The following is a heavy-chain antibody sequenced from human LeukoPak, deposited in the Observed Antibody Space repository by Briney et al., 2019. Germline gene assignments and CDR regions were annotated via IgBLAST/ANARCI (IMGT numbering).Heavy chain of an antibody. V-gene: IGHV1-58*02. J-gene: IGHJ4*02. CDR1: GCTFTSSA. CDR2: IVVGSGNT. Sequence: ASVKVSCKASGCTFTSSAMQWVRQARGQRLEWIGWIVVGSGNTNYAQKFQERVTITRDMSTSTAYMELSSLRSEDTAVYYCAASLEYSSSWYLDYWGQGTLVTVSS. D-gene: IGHD6-13*01. CDR3: AASLEYSSSWYLDY.